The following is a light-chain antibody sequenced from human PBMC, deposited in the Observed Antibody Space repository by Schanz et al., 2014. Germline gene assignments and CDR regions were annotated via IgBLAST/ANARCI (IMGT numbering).Light chain of an antibody. V-gene: IGLV2-11*01. J-gene: IGLJ2*01. CDR2: DVT. CDR3: CSYAGGNNRVL. CDR1: SSDVGAYNY. Sequence: QSALTQPRSVSGSPGQSVTISCTGASSDVGAYNYVSWYQQHPGKAPKFIIYDVTKRPSGVPDRFSGSKSGNTASLTISGLQAEHEADYYCCSYAGGNNRVLFGGGTKLTVL.